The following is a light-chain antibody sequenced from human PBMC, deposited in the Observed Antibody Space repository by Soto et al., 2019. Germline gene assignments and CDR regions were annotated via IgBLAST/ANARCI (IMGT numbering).Light chain of an antibody. CDR2: GVS. J-gene: IGKJ1*01. Sequence: EIVMTQSPATLSVSPGERATISCRASQSLNNFLAWYQQKPGQAPRLLIYGVSSRATGIPARFSGSGSGTEFTLTISSLQSEDFAVYYCQQYNAWPLTFGQGTKVDIK. CDR1: QSLNNF. V-gene: IGKV3-15*01. CDR3: QQYNAWPLT.